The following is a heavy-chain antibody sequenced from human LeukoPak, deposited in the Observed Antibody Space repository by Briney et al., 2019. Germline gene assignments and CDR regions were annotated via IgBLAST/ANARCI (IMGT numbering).Heavy chain of an antibody. V-gene: IGHV4-59*01. CDR1: GGSISSYY. CDR2: IYYSGST. D-gene: IGHD2-15*01. Sequence: PSETLSLTCTVSGGSISSYYWSWIRQPPGKGLEWIGYIYYSGSTNYNPSLKSRVTISVDTSKNQFSLKLSSVTAADTAVYYCARAVAGTTWFDPWGQGTLVTVSS. J-gene: IGHJ5*02. CDR3: ARAVAGTTWFDP.